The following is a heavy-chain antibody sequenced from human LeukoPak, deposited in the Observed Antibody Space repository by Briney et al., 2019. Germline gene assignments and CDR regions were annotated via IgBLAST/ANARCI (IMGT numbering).Heavy chain of an antibody. CDR3: ARTQRSWMTTVTTGPHGPYYFDY. V-gene: IGHV4-34*01. J-gene: IGHJ4*02. CDR1: VGSLCVYY. CDR2: INHSGST. D-gene: IGHD4-17*01. Sequence: SDTLSLTCAVYVGSLCVYYGSGTRDPAQGGLEGIGDINHSGSTNYNPSLKSRVSISVDTSKNQFSLKLSSVTAADTAVYYCARTQRSWMTTVTTGPHGPYYFDYWGQGTLVTVSS.